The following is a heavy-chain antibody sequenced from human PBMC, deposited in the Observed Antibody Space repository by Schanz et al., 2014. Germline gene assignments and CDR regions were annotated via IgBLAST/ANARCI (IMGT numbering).Heavy chain of an antibody. CDR2: IYYSGST. CDR3: AGYEMATITFDY. V-gene: IGHV4-39*01. Sequence: QLQLQESGPGLVKPSETLSLTCTVSGGSISSSSYYWGWIRQPPGKGLEWIGSIYYSGSTYYNPSSKSRATIPVDTSKNQSPLKLTSVTAADTAVYYCAGYEMATITFDYWGQGTLVTVSS. J-gene: IGHJ4*02. CDR1: GGSISSSSYY. D-gene: IGHD5-12*01.